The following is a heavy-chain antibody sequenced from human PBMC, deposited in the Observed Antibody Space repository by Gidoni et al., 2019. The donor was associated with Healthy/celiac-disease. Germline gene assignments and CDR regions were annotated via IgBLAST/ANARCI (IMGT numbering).Heavy chain of an antibody. J-gene: IGHJ4*02. CDR2: ISYDGSNN. V-gene: IGHV3-30*18. Sequence: QVQLVESGGGVVQPGRSLRLSCAASGFTFSSYGMHWVRQAPGKGREWVAVISYDGSNNYYADSVKGRFTIARDNSKNTLYLHMTSLRAEDTAVYYCAKQVARLSQPYFDYWGQGTLVTVSS. CDR1: GFTFSSYG. CDR3: AKQVARLSQPYFDY. D-gene: IGHD3-16*02.